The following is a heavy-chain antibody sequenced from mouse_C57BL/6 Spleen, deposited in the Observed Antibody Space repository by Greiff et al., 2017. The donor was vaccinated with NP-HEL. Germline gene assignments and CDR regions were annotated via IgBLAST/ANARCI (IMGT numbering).Heavy chain of an antibody. CDR1: GFTFSSYA. Sequence: EVMLVESGGGLVKPGGSLKLSCAASGFTFSSYAMSWVRQTPEKRLEWVATISDGGSYTYYPDNVKGRFTISRDNAKNNLYLQMSHLKSEDTAMYYCAREGDSSGRPYYFDYWGQGTTLTVSS. J-gene: IGHJ2*01. V-gene: IGHV5-4*01. CDR3: AREGDSSGRPYYFDY. CDR2: ISDGGSYT. D-gene: IGHD3-2*02.